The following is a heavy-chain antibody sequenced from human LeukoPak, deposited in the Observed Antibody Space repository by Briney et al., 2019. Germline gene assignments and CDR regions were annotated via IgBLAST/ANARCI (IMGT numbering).Heavy chain of an antibody. CDR2: IGPHSTFT. D-gene: IGHD2/OR15-2a*01. CDR3: VREGEGPLSKDFDY. Sequence: ASMKVSCKSSGFTFTDHYIHWVRQGPGQGLEWMGYIGPHSTFTSSPQEFQGRVTMTRDASMSTAYMELTRLTSDDTTVYYCVREGEGPLSKDFDYWGQGTLVTVSS. V-gene: IGHV1-2*02. J-gene: IGHJ4*02. CDR1: GFTFTDHY.